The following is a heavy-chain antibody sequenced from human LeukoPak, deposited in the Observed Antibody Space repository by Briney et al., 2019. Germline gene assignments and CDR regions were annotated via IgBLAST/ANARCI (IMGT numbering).Heavy chain of an antibody. V-gene: IGHV3-7*01. CDR3: ARDYDFWSGSVHADPYFDY. CDR1: GFTFSSYW. CDR2: IKQDGSEK. D-gene: IGHD3-3*01. J-gene: IGHJ4*02. Sequence: GGSLRLSCAASGFTFSSYWMSWVRQAPGKGLEWVANIKQDGSEKYYVDSVKGRFTISRDNAKNSLYLQMNSLRAEDTAVYYCARDYDFWSGSVHADPYFDYWGQGTLVTVSS.